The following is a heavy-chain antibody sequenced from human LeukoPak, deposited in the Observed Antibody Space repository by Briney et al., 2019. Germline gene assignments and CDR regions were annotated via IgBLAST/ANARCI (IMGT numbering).Heavy chain of an antibody. Sequence: PGGSLRLSCAASGFTFSNYSMNWVRQAPGKGLEWVSAISGSGGSTYYADSVKGRFTISRDNSKNTLYLQMNSLRAEDTAVYYCAKDAAHYYDRSGYYGAFDIWGQGTMVTVSS. CDR2: ISGSGGST. D-gene: IGHD3-22*01. V-gene: IGHV3-23*01. J-gene: IGHJ3*02. CDR1: GFTFSNYS. CDR3: AKDAAHYYDRSGYYGAFDI.